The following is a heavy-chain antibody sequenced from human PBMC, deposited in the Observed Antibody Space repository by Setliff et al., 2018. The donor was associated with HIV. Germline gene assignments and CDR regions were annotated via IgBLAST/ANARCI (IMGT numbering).Heavy chain of an antibody. J-gene: IGHJ6*03. D-gene: IGHD6-13*01. Sequence: GASVKVSCKASGGTFSSFAISWVRQAPGQGLEWLGRIIPIFGTPNYAQKFQGRVTITRDTSASTAYMELSSLRSEDTAVYYCARVVGSSWSPGYYYYMDVWGKGTTVTVSS. CDR3: ARVVGSSWSPGYYYYMDV. CDR2: IIPIFGTP. V-gene: IGHV1-69*05. CDR1: GGTFSSFA.